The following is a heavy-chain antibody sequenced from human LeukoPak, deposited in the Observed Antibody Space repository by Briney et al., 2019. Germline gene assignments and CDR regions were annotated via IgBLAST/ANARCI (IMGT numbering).Heavy chain of an antibody. V-gene: IGHV4-39*01. Sequence: NPSETLSLTCTVSGGSSSSSTYFWGWIRQPPGKGLEWIGTIYYSGSTYYNPSLKSRVTISVDSSKNQFSLRLSSVTAADTAVYYCAIHGWWVPVHPVNWFDPWGQGTLVTVSS. CDR2: IYYSGST. CDR3: AIHGWWVPVHPVNWFDP. CDR1: GGSSSSSTYF. J-gene: IGHJ5*02. D-gene: IGHD2-15*01.